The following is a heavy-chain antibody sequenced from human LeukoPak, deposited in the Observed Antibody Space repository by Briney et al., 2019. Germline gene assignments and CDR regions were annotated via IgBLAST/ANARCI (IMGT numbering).Heavy chain of an antibody. D-gene: IGHD2-15*01. V-gene: IGHV3-23*01. Sequence: QTGGSLRLSCAASGFTFKSYAMNWVRQAPGKGLEWVSTISGSGGSAYYADSVKGRFTISRDNSKNTLYLQMNSLRAEDTAVYYCAKLESWYYFDYWGLGTLVTVSS. J-gene: IGHJ4*02. CDR3: AKLESWYYFDY. CDR2: ISGSGGSA. CDR1: GFTFKSYA.